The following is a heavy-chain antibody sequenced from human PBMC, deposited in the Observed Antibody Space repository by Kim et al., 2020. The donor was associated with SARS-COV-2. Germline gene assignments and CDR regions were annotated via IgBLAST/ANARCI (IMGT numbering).Heavy chain of an antibody. CDR2: SNHSGST. V-gene: IGHV4-34*01. Sequence: SETLSLTCAVYGGSFSGYYWSWIRQPPGKGLEWIGESNHSGSTNYNPSLKSRVTISVDTSKNQFSLKLSSVTAADAAVYYCARGSTVGDSNTNYYYLDVWGKGTTVTVSS. D-gene: IGHD4-4*01. J-gene: IGHJ6*03. CDR3: ARGSTVGDSNTNYYYLDV. CDR1: GGSFSGYY.